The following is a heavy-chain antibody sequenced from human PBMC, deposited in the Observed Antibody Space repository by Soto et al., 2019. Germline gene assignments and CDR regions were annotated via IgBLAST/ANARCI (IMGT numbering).Heavy chain of an antibody. CDR2: ISGYNGKT. CDR3: ARDPGVVVVSRGFDP. J-gene: IGHJ5*02. V-gene: IGHV1-18*01. Sequence: ASVKVSCKASGYSFTRYGISWVRQAPGQGLEWMGWISGYNGKTKYAQKLQGRVSMTTDTSTSTAYMELRSLRSDDTAVYYCARDPGVVVVSRGFDPGGQGTLVPV. D-gene: IGHD2-15*01. CDR1: GYSFTRYG.